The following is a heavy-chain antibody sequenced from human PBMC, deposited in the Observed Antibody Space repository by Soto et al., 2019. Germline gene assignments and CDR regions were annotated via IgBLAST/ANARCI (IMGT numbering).Heavy chain of an antibody. CDR2: IRSGRDT. V-gene: IGHV3-21*01. D-gene: IGHD2-21*02. Sequence: GSPRLSCAVSGFTFSNYYIHWVRQAPGKGLEWVSSIRSGRDTFYADSVKGRFSISRDDATSSVSLQMNSLRGEDTAVYFCAREETAWPLAYGLDVWGQGTTVTVSS. CDR1: GFTFSNYY. J-gene: IGHJ6*02. CDR3: AREETAWPLAYGLDV.